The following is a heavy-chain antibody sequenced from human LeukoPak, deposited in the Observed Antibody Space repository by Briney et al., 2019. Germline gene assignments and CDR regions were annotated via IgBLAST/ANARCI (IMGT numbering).Heavy chain of an antibody. CDR2: LRDDGSNE. D-gene: IGHD5-12*01. CDR3: AKAPRGWLRVPTSFES. J-gene: IGHJ4*02. CDR1: GFTFSDSD. Sequence: PGGSLRLSCAASGFTFSDSDMHWVRQAPGKGLEWVAFLRDDGSNEYYADSMKGRFTISRDISKNTLYLQMSSLSSEDTALYYCAKAPRGWLRVPTSFESWGQGTLVTVSS. V-gene: IGHV3-30*02.